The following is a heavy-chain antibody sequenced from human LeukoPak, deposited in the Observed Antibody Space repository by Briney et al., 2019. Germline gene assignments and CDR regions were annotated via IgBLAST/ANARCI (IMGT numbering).Heavy chain of an antibody. V-gene: IGHV3-23*01. Sequence: GGSLRLSCVASGFTFSTFAMNWVRQAPGKELEWVSTISETGRSTYYADSVKGQFTISRDNSKNTLYLQMNSLRAEDTAVYYCAKDRGYSYGISEYWGQGTLVTVSS. CDR3: AKDRGYSYGISEY. J-gene: IGHJ4*02. D-gene: IGHD5-18*01. CDR2: ISETGRST. CDR1: GFTFSTFA.